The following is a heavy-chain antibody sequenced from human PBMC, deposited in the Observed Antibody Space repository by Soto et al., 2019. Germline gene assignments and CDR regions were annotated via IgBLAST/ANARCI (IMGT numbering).Heavy chain of an antibody. CDR2: FDPEDGET. V-gene: IGHV1-24*01. Sequence: GASVKVSCKVSGYTLTELSMHWVRQAPGKGLEWMGGFDPEDGETIYAQKFQGRVTMTEDTSTDTAYMELSSLRSEDTAVYYCATRLSIAAAGIFDYWGQGTLVTVSS. J-gene: IGHJ4*02. CDR1: GYTLTELS. D-gene: IGHD6-13*01. CDR3: ATRLSIAAAGIFDY.